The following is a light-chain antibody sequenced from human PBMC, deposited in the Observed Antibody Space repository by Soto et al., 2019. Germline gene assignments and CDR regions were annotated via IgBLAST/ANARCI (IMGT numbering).Light chain of an antibody. Sequence: QSALTQPRSVSGSPGQSVTISCTGTSSDVGGYNYVSWYQQYPGKAPKVMIYAVTKRPSGVPDRISGSKSGNTASLTISGLQAEDEADYYCCSYAGSYTHYVFGTGTKGTVL. V-gene: IGLV2-11*01. CDR1: SSDVGGYNY. CDR2: AVT. CDR3: CSYAGSYTHYV. J-gene: IGLJ1*01.